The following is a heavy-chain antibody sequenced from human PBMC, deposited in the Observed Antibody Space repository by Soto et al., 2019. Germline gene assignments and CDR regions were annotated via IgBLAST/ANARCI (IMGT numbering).Heavy chain of an antibody. Sequence: PGGSLRLSCAASGFTFSSYAMSWVRQAPGKGLEWVSAISGSGGSTYYADSVKGRFTISRDNSKNTLYLQMNSLRAEDTAVYYCAKEVGAIFGVVIGYFDYWGQGTLVTVSS. D-gene: IGHD3-3*01. V-gene: IGHV3-23*01. J-gene: IGHJ4*02. CDR3: AKEVGAIFGVVIGYFDY. CDR2: ISGSGGST. CDR1: GFTFSSYA.